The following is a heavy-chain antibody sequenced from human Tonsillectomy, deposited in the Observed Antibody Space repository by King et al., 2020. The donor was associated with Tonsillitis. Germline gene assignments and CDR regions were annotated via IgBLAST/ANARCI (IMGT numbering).Heavy chain of an antibody. V-gene: IGHV1-18*04. CDR1: GYTFSDYG. J-gene: IGHJ4*02. CDR3: ARVRSTYYDSSGPKFDY. CDR2: ISGYNGFT. D-gene: IGHD3-22*01. Sequence: VQLVQSGSEVKKPGTSVKLSCKASGYTFSDYGIIWIRQAPGQGLEWMGWISGYNGFTNYAKKVQGRVTTTADTSTSTAYMELRSLRSDDTALYYCARVRSTYYDSSGPKFDYWGQGTLVTVSS.